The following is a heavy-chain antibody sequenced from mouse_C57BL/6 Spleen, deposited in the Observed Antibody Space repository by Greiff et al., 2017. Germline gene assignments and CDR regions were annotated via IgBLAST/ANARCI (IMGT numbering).Heavy chain of an antibody. D-gene: IGHD1-1*01. CDR3: ARDPYYYGSRGGFDY. CDR1: GFNIKNTY. CDR2: IDPANGNT. J-gene: IGHJ2*01. Sequence: DVQLQESVAELVRPGASVKLSCTASGFNIKNTYMHWVKQRPEQGLEWIGRIDPANGNTKYAPKFQGKATITADTSSNTAYLQLSSLTSEDTAIYYCARDPYYYGSRGGFDYWGQGTTLTVSS. V-gene: IGHV14-3*01.